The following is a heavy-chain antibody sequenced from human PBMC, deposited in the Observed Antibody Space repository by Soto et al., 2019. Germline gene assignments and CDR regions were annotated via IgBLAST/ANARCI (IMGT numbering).Heavy chain of an antibody. J-gene: IGHJ5*02. CDR1: GGSIHGYY. D-gene: IGHD1-1*01. Sequence: PSETLSLTCTVSGGSIHGYYWTWSRQSPGRELEWIGYMYYTGDTNYNPSLKSRVSISIDKSKNLFSLNLTSVTAADTAIYYCARLVTGEAAGTFWLAPGAQGTQVTVPQ. V-gene: IGHV4-59*01. CDR3: ARLVTGEAAGTFWLAP. CDR2: MYYTGDT.